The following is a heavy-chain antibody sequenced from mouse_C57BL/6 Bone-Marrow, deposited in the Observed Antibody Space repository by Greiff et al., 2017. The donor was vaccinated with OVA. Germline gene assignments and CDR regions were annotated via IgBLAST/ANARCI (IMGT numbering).Heavy chain of an antibody. CDR2: IDPSDSYT. D-gene: IGHD1-1*01. Sequence: QVQLKQPGAELVKPGASVKLSCKASGYTFTSYWMQWVKQRPGQGLEWIGEIDPSDSYTNYNQKFKGKATLTVDTSSSTAYMQLSSLTSEDSAVYYCARNGSSYPYAMDYWGQGTSVTVSS. J-gene: IGHJ4*01. CDR3: ARNGSSYPYAMDY. V-gene: IGHV1-50*01. CDR1: GYTFTSYW.